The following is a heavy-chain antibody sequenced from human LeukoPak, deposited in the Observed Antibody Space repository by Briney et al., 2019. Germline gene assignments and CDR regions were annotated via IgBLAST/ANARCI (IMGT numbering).Heavy chain of an antibody. CDR2: INHSGST. Sequence: SETLSLTCAVYGGSFSGYYWSWIRQPPGKGLEWIGEINHSGSTNYNPSLKSRVTISVDTSKNQFSLKLSSVTAADTAVYYCARGLGRIVVAPGGQGTLVTVSS. V-gene: IGHV4-34*01. CDR1: GGSFSGYY. J-gene: IGHJ4*02. D-gene: IGHD3-22*01. CDR3: ARGLGRIVVAP.